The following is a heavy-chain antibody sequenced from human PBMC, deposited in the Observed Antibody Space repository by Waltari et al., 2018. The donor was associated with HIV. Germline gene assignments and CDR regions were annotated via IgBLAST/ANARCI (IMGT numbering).Heavy chain of an antibody. CDR2: IFSNDEK. D-gene: IGHD3-22*01. Sequence: QVTLKESGPVLVKPTETLPLTCTVSGFSLSNARMGVSWIRQPPGKALEWLAHIFSNDEKSYSTSLKSRLTISKDTSKSQVVLTMTNMDPVDTATYYCARTDSSGYYSYFDYWGQGTLVTVSS. V-gene: IGHV2-26*01. CDR1: GFSLSNARMG. CDR3: ARTDSSGYYSYFDY. J-gene: IGHJ4*02.